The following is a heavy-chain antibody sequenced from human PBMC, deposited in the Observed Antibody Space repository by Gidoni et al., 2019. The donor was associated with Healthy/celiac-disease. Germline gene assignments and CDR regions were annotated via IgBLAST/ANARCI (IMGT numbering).Heavy chain of an antibody. CDR3: ARDLQQLVPDY. CDR1: GYTFTGYY. J-gene: IGHJ4*02. CDR2: INPNSGGT. Sequence: QVQLVQSGAEVKKPGASVKVSCKASGYTFTGYYMHWVRQAPGQGLEWMGWINPNSGGTNDAQKFQGRVTMTRDTSISTAYMELSRLRSDDTAVYYCARDLQQLVPDYWGQGTLVTVSS. V-gene: IGHV1-2*02. D-gene: IGHD6-13*01.